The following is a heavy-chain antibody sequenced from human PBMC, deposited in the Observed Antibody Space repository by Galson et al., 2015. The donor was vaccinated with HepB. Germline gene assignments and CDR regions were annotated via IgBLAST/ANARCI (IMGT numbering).Heavy chain of an antibody. J-gene: IGHJ4*02. CDR3: TTLWWPTPPLN. D-gene: IGHD2-21*01. CDR1: GFTFSNAW. Sequence: LRLSCAASGFTFSNAWMSWVRQAPGKGLEWVGRIKSKADGGTTDYAAPVKGRFTISRDDSKNTLYLQMNSLKTEDTAVYYCTTLWWPTPPLNWGQGTLVTVSS. V-gene: IGHV3-15*01. CDR2: IKSKADGGTT.